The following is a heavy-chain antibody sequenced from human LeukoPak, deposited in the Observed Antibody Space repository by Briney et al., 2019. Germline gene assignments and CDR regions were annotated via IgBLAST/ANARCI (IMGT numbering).Heavy chain of an antibody. D-gene: IGHD6-13*01. V-gene: IGHV4-39*01. CDR3: ARAKTPIAAAGPFFDY. J-gene: IGHJ4*02. CDR1: GGSISSSSYY. CDR2: IYYSGST. Sequence: SETLSLTCTVSGGSISSSSYYWGWIRQPPGKGLEWIGSIYYSGSTYYNPSLKSRVTISVDTSKNQFSLKLSSVTAADTAVYYCARAKTPIAAAGPFFDYWGQGTLVTVSS.